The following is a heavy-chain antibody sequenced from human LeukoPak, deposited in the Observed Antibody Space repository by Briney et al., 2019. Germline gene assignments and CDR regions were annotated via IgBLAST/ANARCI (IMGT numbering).Heavy chain of an antibody. Sequence: GGSLRLSCAASGFVFRSYAMSWVRQAPGKGLEWVSGISSSGGSTYHADSVRGRFTISRDNSKNTLYLQMRNLRAEDTALYYCAKGTQDGYDYWGQGTLVTVSS. CDR2: ISSSGGST. J-gene: IGHJ4*02. V-gene: IGHV3-23*01. CDR3: AKGTQDGYDY. D-gene: IGHD5-24*01. CDR1: GFVFRSYA.